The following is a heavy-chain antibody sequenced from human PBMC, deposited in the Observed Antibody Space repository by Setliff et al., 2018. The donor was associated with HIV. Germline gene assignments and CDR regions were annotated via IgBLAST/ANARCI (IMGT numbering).Heavy chain of an antibody. Sequence: KPSETLSLTCAVYGGSFSDYYWTWIRQSPGKGLEWIGEINHRGSTNYNPSLKSRVTVSVDTSKNQFSLNLSSVTAADTAVYYCWLTTVVTPDGELVDYWGQGTLVTVSS. CDR3: WLTTVVTPDGELVDY. CDR2: INHRGST. J-gene: IGHJ4*02. D-gene: IGHD4-17*01. V-gene: IGHV4-34*03. CDR1: GGSFSDYY.